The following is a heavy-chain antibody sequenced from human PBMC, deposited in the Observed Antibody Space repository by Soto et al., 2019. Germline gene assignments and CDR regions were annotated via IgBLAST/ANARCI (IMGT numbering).Heavy chain of an antibody. J-gene: IGHJ2*01. D-gene: IGHD3-3*01. CDR1: GFTFSSYA. CDR2: ISGSGGST. CDR3: AKSPRSGYYYWWYFDL. V-gene: IGHV3-23*01. Sequence: PGGSLRLSCAASGFTFSSYAMSWGRQAPGKGLEWVSAISGSGGSTYYADSVKGRFTISRDNSKNTLYLQMNSLRAEDTAVYYCAKSPRSGYYYWWYFDLWGRGTLVTVSS.